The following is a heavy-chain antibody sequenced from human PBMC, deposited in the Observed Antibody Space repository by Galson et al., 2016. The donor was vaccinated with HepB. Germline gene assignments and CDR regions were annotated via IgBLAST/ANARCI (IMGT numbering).Heavy chain of an antibody. J-gene: IGHJ4*02. V-gene: IGHV3-33*06. CDR2: IWNDGSQK. CDR1: GFTFSSYG. D-gene: IGHD1-1*01. CDR3: AKSGIPTTAKYYFDY. Sequence: SLRLSCAASGFTFSSYGMHWVRQAPGKGLEWVAVIWNDGSQKYFGDSVKGRFTISRDNSKNTLYLQMNTLRAEDTAVYYCAKSGIPTTAKYYFDYWGQGTLVTVSS.